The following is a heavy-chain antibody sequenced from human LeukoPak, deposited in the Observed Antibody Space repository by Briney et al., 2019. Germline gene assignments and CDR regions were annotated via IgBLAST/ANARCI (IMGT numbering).Heavy chain of an antibody. J-gene: IGHJ3*02. V-gene: IGHV1-8*01. CDR1: GYTFTSYD. CDR3: ARGPGIGYWAEEATAFDI. D-gene: IGHD2-15*01. Sequence: ASVKVSCKASGYTFTSYDINWVRRATGQGLEWMGWMNPNSGNAGYAQKFQGRVTMTRNTSISTAYMELSSLRSEDTAVYYCARGPGIGYWAEEATAFDIWGQGTMVTVSS. CDR2: MNPNSGNA.